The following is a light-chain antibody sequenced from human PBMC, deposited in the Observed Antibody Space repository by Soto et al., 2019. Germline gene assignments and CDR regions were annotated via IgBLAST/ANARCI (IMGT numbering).Light chain of an antibody. CDR3: SSYTSTMTNV. J-gene: IGLJ1*01. Sequence: QSALTQPGSVSASRGQSITISCTGISSDVGGFNSVSWYQLRPGTAPKLILYDVVDRPSGVSYRFSGSKSGNTASLTISGLQAADEADYFCSSYTSTMTNVFGSGTKVTVL. V-gene: IGLV2-14*03. CDR1: SSDVGGFNS. CDR2: DVV.